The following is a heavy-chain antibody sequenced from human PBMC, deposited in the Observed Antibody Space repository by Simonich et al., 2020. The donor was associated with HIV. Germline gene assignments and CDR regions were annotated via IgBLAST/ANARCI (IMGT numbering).Heavy chain of an antibody. V-gene: IGHV4-34*01. CDR1: GGSFSGYY. J-gene: IGHJ5*02. D-gene: IGHD5-12*01. CDR2: INHSGST. Sequence: QVQLQQWGAGLLKPSETLSLTCAVYGGSFSGYYWSWIRQPPGKGLEWIGEINHSGSTNYNPSLKGRVTISVDTSKNQFSLKLSSVTAADTAVYYCAREGYSGYDRGWFDPWGQGNLVTVSS. CDR3: AREGYSGYDRGWFDP.